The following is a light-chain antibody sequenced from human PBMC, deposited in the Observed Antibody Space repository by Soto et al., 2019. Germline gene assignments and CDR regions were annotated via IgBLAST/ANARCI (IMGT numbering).Light chain of an antibody. J-gene: IGKJ1*01. CDR2: AAS. CDR1: QSISNH. Sequence: DIQMSQCPSSVSASLEDRVTXTCRASQSISNHLNWYQQKPGKAPKLLIFAASSLKSGVPSRFSGSRSGPDFTLTISSLQPEDFATYHCQQSYSSPPTFGQGSKVDIK. CDR3: QQSYSSPPT. V-gene: IGKV1-39*01.